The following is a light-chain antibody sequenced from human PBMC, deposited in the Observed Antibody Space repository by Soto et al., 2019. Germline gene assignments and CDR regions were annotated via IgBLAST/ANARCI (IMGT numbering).Light chain of an antibody. J-gene: IGLJ2*01. V-gene: IGLV4-69*01. CDR1: RGHISYA. CDR2: LNSDGSH. Sequence: QPVLTQSPSASASLGASVKLTCTLSRGHISYAIAWHQQQPEKGTRYLMKLNSDGSHSKGDGIPDRFSGSSSGAERYLTISSLQSEDEADYYCQTWGTGIVVFGGGTKLTVL. CDR3: QTWGTGIVV.